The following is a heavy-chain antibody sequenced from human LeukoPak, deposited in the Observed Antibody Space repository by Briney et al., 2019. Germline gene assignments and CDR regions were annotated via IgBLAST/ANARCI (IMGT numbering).Heavy chain of an antibody. CDR2: IYYSGST. CDR3: ARWYYYGSGTGWFDP. Sequence: KPSETLSLTCTVSGGSISSYYWSWIRQPPGKGLEWIGYIYYSGSTNYNPSLKSRVTISVDTSKNQFSLKLSSVTAADTAVYYCARWYYYGSGTGWFDPWGQGTLVTVSS. J-gene: IGHJ5*02. D-gene: IGHD3-10*01. CDR1: GGSISSYY. V-gene: IGHV4-59*01.